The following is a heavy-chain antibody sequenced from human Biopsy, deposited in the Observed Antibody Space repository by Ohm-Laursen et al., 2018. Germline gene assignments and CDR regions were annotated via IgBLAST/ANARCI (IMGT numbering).Heavy chain of an antibody. CDR2: TSFDGSNK. D-gene: IGHD6-19*01. CDR1: GFGFYA. Sequence: SLRPSCTASGFGFYAMHWVRQPPGKGLEWPAVTSFDGSNKFYAESVRGRFTISRDRSRDTLYLQMNRLTNEDTALYYCAKDGGQWLGGAFDIWGHGTMVIVAS. V-gene: IGHV3-30*18. CDR3: AKDGGQWLGGAFDI. J-gene: IGHJ3*02.